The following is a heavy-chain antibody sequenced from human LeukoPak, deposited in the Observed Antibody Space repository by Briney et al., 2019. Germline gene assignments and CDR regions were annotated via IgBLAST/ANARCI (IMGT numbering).Heavy chain of an antibody. Sequence: GGSLRLSCAASGFTFSSYAMHWVRQAPGKGLEWVAVISYDGSNKYYADSVKGRFTISRDNSKNTLYLQMNSLRAEDTAVYYCAREKLHHNYYYCYMDVWGKGTTVTVSS. J-gene: IGHJ6*03. CDR1: GFTFSSYA. CDR2: ISYDGSNK. CDR3: AREKLHHNYYYCYMDV. V-gene: IGHV3-30*04. D-gene: IGHD1-26*01.